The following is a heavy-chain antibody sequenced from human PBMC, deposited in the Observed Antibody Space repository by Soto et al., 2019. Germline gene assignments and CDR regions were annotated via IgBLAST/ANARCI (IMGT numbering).Heavy chain of an antibody. CDR2: IHYTGSS. CDR1: SGSISGYF. D-gene: IGHD3-16*02. V-gene: IGHV4-59*01. CDR3: AKGGLIAAPETWFDP. Sequence: SETLSLTCTVSSGSISGYFWSWIRQPPGKELELIAYIHYTGSSYYNPSLKSRVTISIDTSKNQFSLKLRSMSDADTAVYYCAKGGLIAAPETWFDPWGQGTRVIASS. J-gene: IGHJ5*02.